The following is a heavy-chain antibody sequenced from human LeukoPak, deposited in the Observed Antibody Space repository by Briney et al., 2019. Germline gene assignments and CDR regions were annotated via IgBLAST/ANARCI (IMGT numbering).Heavy chain of an antibody. Sequence: ASVTVSCKASGYTFTSYYMHWVRQAPGQGLEWIGIINPSGGSTSYAQKFQGRVTMTRDMSTSTVYMELSSLRSEDTAVYYCARVSYGDHGYYYYMDVWGKGTTVTISS. CDR1: GYTFTSYY. V-gene: IGHV1-46*01. D-gene: IGHD4-17*01. J-gene: IGHJ6*03. CDR2: INPSGGST. CDR3: ARVSYGDHGYYYYMDV.